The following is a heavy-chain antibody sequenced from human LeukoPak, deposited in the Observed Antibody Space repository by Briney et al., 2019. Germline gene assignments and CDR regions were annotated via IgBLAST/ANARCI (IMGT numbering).Heavy chain of an antibody. Sequence: GGSLRLSCAASGFTFSSYAMGWVRQAPGKGLEWVSAISGSGGSTYYADSVKGRFTISRDNSKNTLYLQMNSLRAEDTAVYYCAKDQAYCSSTSCYPDPFDYWGQGTLVTVSS. CDR2: ISGSGGST. CDR1: GFTFSSYA. J-gene: IGHJ4*02. D-gene: IGHD2-2*01. CDR3: AKDQAYCSSTSCYPDPFDY. V-gene: IGHV3-23*01.